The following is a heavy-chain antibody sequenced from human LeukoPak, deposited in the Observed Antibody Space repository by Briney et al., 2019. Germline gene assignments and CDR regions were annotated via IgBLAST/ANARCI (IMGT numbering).Heavy chain of an antibody. CDR3: ARSFYDSGANRYFQY. CDR2: IYHSGST. CDR1: GGSISSGGYY. J-gene: IGHJ1*01. D-gene: IGHD3-22*01. Sequence: SETLSLTCTVSGGSISSGGYYWSWIRQPPGKGLEWIGYIYHSGSTYYNPSLKSRVTISVDRSKNQFSLKLSSVTAADTAVYYCARSFYDSGANRYFQYWGQGTLVTVSS. V-gene: IGHV4-30-2*01.